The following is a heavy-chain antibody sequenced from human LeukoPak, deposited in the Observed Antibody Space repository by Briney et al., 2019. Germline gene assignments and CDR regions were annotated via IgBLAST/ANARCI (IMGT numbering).Heavy chain of an antibody. CDR3: TTLGYHLDS. CDR1: GFDFGAYE. V-gene: IGHV3-48*03. D-gene: IGHD3-22*01. J-gene: IGHJ4*02. CDR2: FAGSDTTT. Sequence: PGGSLRLSGAASGFDFGAYEMNWVRQAPGKGLEWVAYFAGSDTTTYYADSVKGRFTISRDNARNSLYLQMNSLRAEDTALYYCTTLGYHLDSWGQGTLVTVSS.